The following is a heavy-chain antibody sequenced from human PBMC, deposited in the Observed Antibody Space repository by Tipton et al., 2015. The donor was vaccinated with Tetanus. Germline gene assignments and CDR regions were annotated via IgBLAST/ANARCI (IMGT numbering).Heavy chain of an antibody. CDR3: ARPTLRLVIDS. J-gene: IGHJ4*02. CDR2: IYHNGGT. CDR1: GDSISSAGYS. D-gene: IGHD6-6*01. Sequence: TLSLTCAVSGDSISSAGYSWSWIRQPPGKGLEWIGFIYHNGGTYYNPSLKSRATISVDRSKNQFSLRLSSVTAADTAVYYCARPTLRLVIDSWGQGTLVTVSS. V-gene: IGHV4-30-2*01.